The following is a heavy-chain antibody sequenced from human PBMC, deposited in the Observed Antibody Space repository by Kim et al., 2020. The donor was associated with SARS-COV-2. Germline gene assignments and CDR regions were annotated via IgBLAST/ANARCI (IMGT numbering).Heavy chain of an antibody. J-gene: IGHJ4*02. CDR3: ARSGYSSSFFDY. V-gene: IGHV6-1*01. D-gene: IGHD6-13*01. Sequence: DYALSVKSRITINSDTSKSHFSLQLNSVTPEDTAVYYCARSGYSSSFFDYWGQGILVTVSS.